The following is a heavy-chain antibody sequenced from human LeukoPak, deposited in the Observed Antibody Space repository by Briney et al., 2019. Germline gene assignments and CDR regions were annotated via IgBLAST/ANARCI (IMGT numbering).Heavy chain of an antibody. CDR1: GYSISSGYY. CDR3: ARAINYYDSSGYSHHFDY. V-gene: IGHV4-38-2*02. Sequence: PSETLSLTCSVSGYSISSGYYWSWIRRPPGKGLEWIGSIYHSGTTYYNPSLKSRVTISVDTSKNQFSLKLSSVTAADTAVYYCARAINYYDSSGYSHHFDYWGQGPLVTVSS. J-gene: IGHJ4*02. CDR2: IYHSGTT. D-gene: IGHD3-22*01.